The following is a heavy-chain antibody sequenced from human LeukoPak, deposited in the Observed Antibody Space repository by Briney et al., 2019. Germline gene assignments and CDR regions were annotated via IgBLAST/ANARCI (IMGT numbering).Heavy chain of an antibody. D-gene: IGHD3-10*01. CDR1: GFSFSNYA. CDR2: IDNSGGYT. J-gene: IGHJ4*02. Sequence: GGSLRLSCAASGFSFSNYAMSWVRQAPGKGLEWISAIDNSGGYTYYLDSVKGRFTISRDNSRNTLYLQMSSLRAEDTAVYYRAGHHFGSGNYYKFWGQGTLVTVSS. CDR3: AGHHFGSGNYYKF. V-gene: IGHV3-23*01.